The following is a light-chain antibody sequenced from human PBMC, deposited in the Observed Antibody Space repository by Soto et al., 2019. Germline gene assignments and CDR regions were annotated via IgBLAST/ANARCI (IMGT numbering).Light chain of an antibody. CDR3: QQSYTTPGIT. V-gene: IGKV1-39*01. CDR2: AAS. CDR1: QVINNF. Sequence: DIQMTQSPSSLSASVGDRVTITCRASQVINNFLTWYQQKPGKAPKLLICAASNLQSGIPSRFSGSGSGTDFTLTISSLEPEDFATYYCQQSYTTPGITFGGGTKVEIK. J-gene: IGKJ4*01.